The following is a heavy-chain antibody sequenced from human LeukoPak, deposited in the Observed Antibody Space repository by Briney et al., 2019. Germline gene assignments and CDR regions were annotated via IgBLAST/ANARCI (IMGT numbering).Heavy chain of an antibody. V-gene: IGHV3-48*02. J-gene: IGHJ4*02. D-gene: IGHD5-24*01. CDR1: GFTFSSYS. Sequence: GGSLRLSCAASGFTFSSYSMNWVRQAPGKGLEWVSYISSSTRTIYYADSVKGRFTISRDNAKNSLYLQMNNLRDEDTAVYYCARDRPRDGYHEIFEYWGQGTLVTVSS. CDR3: ARDRPRDGYHEIFEY. CDR2: ISSSTRTI.